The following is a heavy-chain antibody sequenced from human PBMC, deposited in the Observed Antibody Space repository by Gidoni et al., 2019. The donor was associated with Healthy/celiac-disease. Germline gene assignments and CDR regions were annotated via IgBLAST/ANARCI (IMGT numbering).Heavy chain of an antibody. V-gene: IGHV3-30*04. J-gene: IGHJ4*02. D-gene: IGHD2-21*01. CDR2: ISYDGSNK. CDR1: VFTFSSYA. CDR3: ARDRWGGRGGDCYDY. Sequence: QVQLVESGGGVVQPGRSLRLSCAASVFTFSSYAMHWVRQAPGKGLEWVAVISYDGSNKYYADSVKGRFTISRDNSKNTLYLQMNSLRAEDTAVYYCARDRWGGRGGDCYDYWGQGTLVTVSS.